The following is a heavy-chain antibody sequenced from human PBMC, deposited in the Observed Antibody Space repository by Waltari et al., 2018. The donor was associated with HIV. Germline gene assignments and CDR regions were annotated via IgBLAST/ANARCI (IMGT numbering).Heavy chain of an antibody. D-gene: IGHD2-15*01. CDR3: ARAVSGAYRTSWFDP. CDR2: TYHSGST. V-gene: IGHV4-4*02. Sequence: QVVLVESGPGPIKTSETLSLTCAVSGGSITTYNWWSWVRQSPGKGLEWIGDTYHSGSTNYNPSLRSRVTISIDKSKNQFSLRLTSVTAADTAIYYCARAVSGAYRTSWFDPWGQGTLVTVSS. CDR1: GGSITTYNW. J-gene: IGHJ5*02.